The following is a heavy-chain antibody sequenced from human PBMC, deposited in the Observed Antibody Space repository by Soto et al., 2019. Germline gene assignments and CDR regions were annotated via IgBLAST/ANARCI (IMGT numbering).Heavy chain of an antibody. J-gene: IGHJ4*02. CDR2: VSASGGST. D-gene: IGHD2-2*01. Sequence: GGSLRLSCAASGFTFSSYAMSWVRQAPGKGLEWVSGVSASGGSTYYADSVKGRFTISRDNSKNTLYLQMNSLRAEDTAVYYCAKGGLKYQMLWTYFDNWGQGTLVTVSS. CDR3: AKGGLKYQMLWTYFDN. CDR1: GFTFSSYA. V-gene: IGHV3-23*01.